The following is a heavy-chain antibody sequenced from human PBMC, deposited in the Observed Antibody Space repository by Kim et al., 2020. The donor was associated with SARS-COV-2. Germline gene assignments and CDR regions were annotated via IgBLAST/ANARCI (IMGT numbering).Heavy chain of an antibody. CDR1: GYTFTNQG. J-gene: IGHJ6*02. V-gene: IGHV1-18*01. CDR3: ARDGGITRGIDV. CDR2: ISPFNGNT. D-gene: IGHD1-7*01. Sequence: ASVKVSCKASGYTFTNQGINCVRQAPGQGPEWMGWISPFNGNTKYAQKFQGRVAMTTDTSTTTVKMELRSLTFDDTAVYYCARDGGITRGIDVWGQGTSV.